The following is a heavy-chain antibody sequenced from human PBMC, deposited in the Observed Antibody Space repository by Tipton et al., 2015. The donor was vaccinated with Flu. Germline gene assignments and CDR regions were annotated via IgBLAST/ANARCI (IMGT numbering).Heavy chain of an antibody. D-gene: IGHD2-21*02. V-gene: IGHV5-51*01. CDR3: VRQNCGGDCYPDY. J-gene: IGHJ4*02. CDR2: IYPDDSDT. CDR1: GSTFSSYW. Sequence: QLVQSGAEVKKPGESLKISCKGSGSTFSSYWIAWVRQMPGKGLEWMGIIYPDDSDTKYSPSFQGHVTFSVDKSVSTAYLQWGSLKASDTAIYFCVRQNCGGDCYPDYWGQVTLVTVSS.